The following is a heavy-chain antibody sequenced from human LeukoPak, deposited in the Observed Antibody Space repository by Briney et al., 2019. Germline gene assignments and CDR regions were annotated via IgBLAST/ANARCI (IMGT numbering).Heavy chain of an antibody. Sequence: GGSLRLSCAASGFTFNNYAMSWVRQAPGKGLEWVSAISGSGGSTYYADSVKGRFTISRDDSKNTLYLQMNGLRAEDTAVYYCAKESVAGSSPYYFDYWGQGTLVTVPS. J-gene: IGHJ4*02. CDR3: AKESVAGSSPYYFDY. CDR1: GFTFNNYA. D-gene: IGHD6-19*01. CDR2: ISGSGGST. V-gene: IGHV3-23*01.